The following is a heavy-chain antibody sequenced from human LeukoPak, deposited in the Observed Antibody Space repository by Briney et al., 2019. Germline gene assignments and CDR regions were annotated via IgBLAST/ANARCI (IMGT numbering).Heavy chain of an antibody. CDR1: GFPFNSYA. J-gene: IGHJ4*02. Sequence: GGSLRLPCAASGFPFNSYAMRWVRQAPAKGLEWVSYISSSCSTIHYADSVQGRFTISRDNAKNSLYLQMNSLRAEDTAVYYCARERPLGYWGQGTLVTVSS. CDR3: ARERPLGY. CDR2: ISSSCSTI. V-gene: IGHV3-48*04.